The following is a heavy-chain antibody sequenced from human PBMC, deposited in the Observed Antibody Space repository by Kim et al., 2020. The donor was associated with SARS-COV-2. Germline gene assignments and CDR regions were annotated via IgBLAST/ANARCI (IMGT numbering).Heavy chain of an antibody. V-gene: IGHV3-15*01. CDR3: TTFGSSGYYWGFDY. CDR2: IKSKTDGGTT. J-gene: IGHJ4*02. D-gene: IGHD3-22*01. Sequence: GGSLRLSCAASGFTFSNAWMSWVRQAPGKGLEWVGRIKSKTDGGTTDYAAPVKGRFTISRDDSKNTLYLQMNSLKTEDTAVYYCTTFGSSGYYWGFDYWGQGTLVTVSS. CDR1: GFTFSNAW.